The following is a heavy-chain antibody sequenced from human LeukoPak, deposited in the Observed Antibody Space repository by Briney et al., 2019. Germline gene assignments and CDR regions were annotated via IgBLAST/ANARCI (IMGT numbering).Heavy chain of an antibody. V-gene: IGHV3-33*01. Sequence: GGSLRLSCAASGFTFSSYGMHWVRQAPGKGLEWVAVIWSGGSNKYYADSVKGRFTISRDNSKNTLYLQMNSLRAEDTAVYYCARPLDYGDYLNAFDIWGQGTMVTVSS. CDR1: GFTFSSYG. J-gene: IGHJ3*02. D-gene: IGHD4-17*01. CDR2: IWSGGSNK. CDR3: ARPLDYGDYLNAFDI.